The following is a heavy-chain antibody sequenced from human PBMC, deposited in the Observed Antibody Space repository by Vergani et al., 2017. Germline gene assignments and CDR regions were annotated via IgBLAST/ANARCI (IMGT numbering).Heavy chain of an antibody. CDR1: GGSINSHNYY. D-gene: IGHD2-15*01. CDR3: AREYCVGGSCCTPLFDY. J-gene: IGHJ4*02. Sequence: QVQLQESGPGLVKPSQTLSLTCTVSGGSINSHNYYWSWIRQTAGKRLEWIGRIHTSGSTNYNPSLNSRVTMSEDTSKNQFSLNLTSVTAADTAVYFCAREYCVGGSCCTPLFDYWGQGILVTVSS. V-gene: IGHV4-61*02. CDR2: IHTSGST.